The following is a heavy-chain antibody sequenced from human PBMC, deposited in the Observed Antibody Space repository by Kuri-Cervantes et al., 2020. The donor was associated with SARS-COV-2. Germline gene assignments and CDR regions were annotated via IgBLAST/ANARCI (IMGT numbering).Heavy chain of an antibody. D-gene: IGHD3-10*01. Sequence: ASVKVSCKASGYTFTDYYMHWVRQAPGQGLEWMGMINPSGGSASYAQKFQGRLSMTRDTSISTVYMELSSLRSEDTAVYYCARGKRMVRYSTTLLGHDSYYYYMDVWGKGPTVTVSS. V-gene: IGHV1-46*01. CDR1: GYTFTDYY. J-gene: IGHJ6*03. CDR2: INPSGGSA. CDR3: ARGKRMVRYSTTLLGHDSYYYYMDV.